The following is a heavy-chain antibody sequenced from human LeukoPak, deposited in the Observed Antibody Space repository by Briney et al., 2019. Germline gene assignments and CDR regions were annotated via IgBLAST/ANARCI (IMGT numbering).Heavy chain of an antibody. CDR3: ARDDGSATMGFDS. V-gene: IGHV1-69*05. Sequence: ASVKVSCKASGSTFSRSAISWVRQAPGQGLQWMGGVIPILGTTNYAQRFQDRVSITTDDSTSTSYMEFRSLRSVDTAVYYCARDDGSATMGFDSWGQGTLATVSS. D-gene: IGHD1-26*01. J-gene: IGHJ4*02. CDR2: VIPILGTT. CDR1: GSTFSRSA.